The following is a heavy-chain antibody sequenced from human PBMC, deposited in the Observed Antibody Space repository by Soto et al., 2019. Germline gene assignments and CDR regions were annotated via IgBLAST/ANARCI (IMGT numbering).Heavy chain of an antibody. V-gene: IGHV4-31*03. J-gene: IGHJ5*02. D-gene: IGHD6-13*01. CDR3: ARAWTATAGWANWFDR. CDR1: GGSISGEGYY. Sequence: QVQLQESGPGLVEPSQTLSLTCTVSGGSISGEGYYWSWIRQYSGRGLEWIGYIHYSGSTYYNPSLKSGVFISVDASKTQFFLTLSSVTAADTAVYYCARAWTATAGWANWFDRWGEGTLVTVSS. CDR2: IHYSGST.